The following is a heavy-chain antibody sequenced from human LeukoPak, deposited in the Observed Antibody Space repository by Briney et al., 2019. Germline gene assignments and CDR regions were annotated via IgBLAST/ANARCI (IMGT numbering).Heavy chain of an antibody. CDR3: ARAEGGYSYGHYYYYGMDV. V-gene: IGHV4-59*01. Sequence: SETLSLTCAVYGGSFSGYYWSWIRQPPGKGLEWIGYIYYSGSTNYNPSLKSRVTISVDTSKNQFSLKLSSVTAADTAVYYCARAEGGYSYGHYYYYGMDVWGKGTTVTVSS. J-gene: IGHJ6*04. D-gene: IGHD5-18*01. CDR1: GGSFSGYY. CDR2: IYYSGST.